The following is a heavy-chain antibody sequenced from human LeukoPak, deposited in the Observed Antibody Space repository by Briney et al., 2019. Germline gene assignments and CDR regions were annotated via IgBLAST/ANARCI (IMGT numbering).Heavy chain of an antibody. D-gene: IGHD3-3*01. CDR2: ISSSGSTI. CDR3: ARDGITIFGVVPIGAAFDI. J-gene: IGHJ3*02. CDR1: GFTFSDYY. V-gene: IGHV3-11*01. Sequence: GGSLRLSCAASGFTFSDYYMSWIRQAPGKGLEWVSYISSSGSTINYADSVKGRFTISRDNAKNSLYLQMNSLRAEDTAVYFCARDGITIFGVVPIGAAFDIWGQGTMVTVSS.